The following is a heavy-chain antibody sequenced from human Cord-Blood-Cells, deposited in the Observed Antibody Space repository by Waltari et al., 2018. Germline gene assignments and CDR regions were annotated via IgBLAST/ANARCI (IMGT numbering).Heavy chain of an antibody. Sequence: QVQLQESGPGLVKPSATLSLTCTVPGGSISSYYWSWIRQPAGKGLDWIGRIYTSGSTNYNPSLKSRVTMSVDTSKNQFSLKLSSVTAADTAVYYCARGSEQLVEDYWGQGTLVTVSS. CDR3: ARGSEQLVEDY. V-gene: IGHV4-4*07. D-gene: IGHD6-13*01. CDR2: IYTSGST. J-gene: IGHJ4*02. CDR1: GGSISSYY.